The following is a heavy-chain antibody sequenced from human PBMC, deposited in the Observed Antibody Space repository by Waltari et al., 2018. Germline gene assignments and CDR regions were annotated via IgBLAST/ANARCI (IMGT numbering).Heavy chain of an antibody. Sequence: QVQLVQSGAEVKKPGSSVKVSCKASGGTFSSYAISWVRQAPGQGLEWMGGIIPIFGTANYAQKFQGRVTITADESTSTAYMELSSLRSEDTAVYYCARDPRSTSCYGPACFWFDPWGQGTLVTVSS. CDR1: GGTFSSYA. D-gene: IGHD2-2*01. CDR2: IIPIFGTA. CDR3: ARDPRSTSCYGPACFWFDP. J-gene: IGHJ5*02. V-gene: IGHV1-69*13.